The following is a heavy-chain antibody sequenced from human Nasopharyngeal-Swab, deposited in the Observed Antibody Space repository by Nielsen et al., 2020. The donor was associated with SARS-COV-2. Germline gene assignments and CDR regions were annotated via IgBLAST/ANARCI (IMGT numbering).Heavy chain of an antibody. CDR3: ARHYYGSGSDFDY. J-gene: IGHJ4*02. Sequence: SETLSLTCTVSGGSISSSSYYWGWIRQPPGKGLEWIGSIYYSGSTYYNPPLKSRVTISVDTSKNQFSLKLSSVTAADTAVYYCARHYYGSGSDFDYWGQGTLVTVSS. D-gene: IGHD3-10*01. CDR2: IYYSGST. CDR1: GGSISSSSYY. V-gene: IGHV4-39*01.